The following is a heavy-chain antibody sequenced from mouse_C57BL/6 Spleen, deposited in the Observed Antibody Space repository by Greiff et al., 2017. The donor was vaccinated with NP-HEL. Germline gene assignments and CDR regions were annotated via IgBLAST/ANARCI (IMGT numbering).Heavy chain of an antibody. CDR2: INPSSGYT. CDR3: ARGLRKGYFDV. J-gene: IGHJ1*03. V-gene: IGHV1-4*01. D-gene: IGHD3-1*01. Sequence: QVQLKQSGAELARPGASVKMSCKASGYTFTSYTMHWVKQRPGQGLEWIGYINPSSGYTKYNQKFKDKATLTADKSSSTAYMQLSSLTSEDSAVYYCARGLRKGYFDVWGTGTTVTVSS. CDR1: GYTFTSYT.